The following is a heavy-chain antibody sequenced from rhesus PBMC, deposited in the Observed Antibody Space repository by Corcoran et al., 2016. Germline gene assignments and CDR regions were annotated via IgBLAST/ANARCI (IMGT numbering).Heavy chain of an antibody. CDR2: LDSSSERT. Sequence: QLPLQESGPVLSKPAETLSLTFAVSLYSLRRASYWNWILHPPGHGLEYIGSLDSSSERTAYNPSLKNRVNISKDKSKNQCSLRLSSGTAADTAVDYCARRGSDYDNGNNYFDDWGQGVLVTVSS. CDR1: LYSLRRASY. J-gene: IGHJ4*01. D-gene: IGHD3-28*01. V-gene: IGHV4-99*01. CDR3: ARRGSDYDNGNNYFDD.